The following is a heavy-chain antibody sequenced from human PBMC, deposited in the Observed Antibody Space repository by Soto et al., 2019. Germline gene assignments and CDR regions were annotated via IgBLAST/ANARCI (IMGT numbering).Heavy chain of an antibody. J-gene: IGHJ5*02. CDR3: ARGGGGGYNELDP. Sequence: QVQLVQSGAEVKKPGASVKVSCKASGYTFTAYYMHWVRQAPGQGLEWMGWINPNSGGTYHAQNFQGRVTMTRDTSTTTAYMELASLRSDDTAVYYCARGGGGGYNELDPWGHGTLVIVSS. CDR1: GYTFTAYY. D-gene: IGHD5-12*01. CDR2: INPNSGGT. V-gene: IGHV1-2*02.